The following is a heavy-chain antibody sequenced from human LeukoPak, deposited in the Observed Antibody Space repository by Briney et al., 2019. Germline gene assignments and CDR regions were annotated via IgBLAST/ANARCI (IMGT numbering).Heavy chain of an antibody. D-gene: IGHD6-6*01. V-gene: IGHV4-34*11. CDR2: IYHSGST. CDR3: ARGGAARLHFQN. CDR1: GGSFSGYY. J-gene: IGHJ1*01. Sequence: SETLSLTCAVYGGSFSGYYWSWIRQPPGKGLEWIGYIYHSGSTYYNPSLQSRVTISVDTSKNQFSLNLNSVTAADTAVYYCARGGAARLHFQNWGQGTLVTVSS.